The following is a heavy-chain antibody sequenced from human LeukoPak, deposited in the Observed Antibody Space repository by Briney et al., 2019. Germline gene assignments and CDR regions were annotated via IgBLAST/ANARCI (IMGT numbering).Heavy chain of an antibody. CDR2: IYYSGST. D-gene: IGHD5-18*01. Sequence: PSETLSLTCTVSDGSISSYYWSWVRQTPGKGLEWIGYIYYSGSTKYNPSLKSRVTISIDTSKNQFSLKLSSATAADTAVYYCARGRYSYGYGYWAQGTLVTVSS. J-gene: IGHJ4*02. CDR1: DGSISSYY. CDR3: ARGRYSYGYGY. V-gene: IGHV4-59*01.